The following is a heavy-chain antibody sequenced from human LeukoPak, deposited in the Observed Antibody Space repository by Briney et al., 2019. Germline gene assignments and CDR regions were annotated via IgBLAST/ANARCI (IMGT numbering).Heavy chain of an antibody. CDR3: AKDSTAAGTFPDY. V-gene: IGHV3-23*01. CDR2: VSGSGGST. D-gene: IGHD6-13*01. J-gene: IGHJ4*02. Sequence: GGSLRLSCAASGFTFTSYAMSWVRQAPGKGLEWVSTVSGSGGSTYYADSVKGRFTISRDNSKNTLYLQMNSLRAEDTAVYYCAKDSTAAGTFPDYWGQGTLVTVSS. CDR1: GFTFTSYA.